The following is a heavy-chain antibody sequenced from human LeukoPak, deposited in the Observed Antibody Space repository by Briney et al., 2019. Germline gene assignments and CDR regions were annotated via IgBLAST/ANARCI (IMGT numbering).Heavy chain of an antibody. D-gene: IGHD4-17*01. CDR3: ARDLITVTKGFDI. CDR1: GDSFSSHY. Sequence: SETLSLTCAVSGDSFSSHYWTWIRQSPGTGLEWIGYISHIGRTNYNPSLKSRVTISIDTSKNQFSLKLRSVTAADTAVYYCARDLITVTKGFDIWGQGTMVSVSS. V-gene: IGHV4-59*11. CDR2: ISHIGRT. J-gene: IGHJ3*02.